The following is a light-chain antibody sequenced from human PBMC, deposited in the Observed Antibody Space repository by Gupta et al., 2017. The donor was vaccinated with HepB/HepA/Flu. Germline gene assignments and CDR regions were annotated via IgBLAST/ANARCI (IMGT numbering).Light chain of an antibody. CDR1: QNIRSW. V-gene: IGKV1-5*03. Sequence: EIQMTQSPSTLSAFAGDRVTITCRASQNIRSWLAWYQQKPGKAPKSLIYEASSLESGVPSRFSGSGSGTDFTLTISSLQPDDLAIYYCQQYHSSPWTFGQGTKVEIK. CDR2: EAS. J-gene: IGKJ1*01. CDR3: QQYHSSPWT.